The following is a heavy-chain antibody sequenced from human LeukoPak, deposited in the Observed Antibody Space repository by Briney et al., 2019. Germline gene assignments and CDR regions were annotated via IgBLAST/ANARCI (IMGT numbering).Heavy chain of an antibody. J-gene: IGHJ4*02. D-gene: IGHD5-24*01. Sequence: PGGSLRLSCAASGFTFSSYGMHWVRQAPGKGLEWVAFIRYDGSNKYYADSVKGRFTISRDNSKNTLYLQMNSLRAEDTAVYYCAKERSEGRWLHSRANQEFDYWGQGTLVTVSS. CDR2: IRYDGSNK. V-gene: IGHV3-30*02. CDR3: AKERSEGRWLHSRANQEFDY. CDR1: GFTFSSYG.